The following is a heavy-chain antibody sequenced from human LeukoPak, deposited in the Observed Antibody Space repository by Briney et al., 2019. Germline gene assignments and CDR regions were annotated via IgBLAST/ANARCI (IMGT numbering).Heavy chain of an antibody. D-gene: IGHD3-22*01. CDR3: AKDHETYYYDSSGYYY. CDR2: ISGSGGNT. J-gene: IGHJ4*02. CDR1: GFTFSSYA. V-gene: IGHV3-23*01. Sequence: PGGSLRLSCAASGFTFSSYAMSWVRHAPGKGLEWVSAISGSGGNTYYADSVKGWFTISRDNSKTTLYLQMNSLSAEDTAVYYCAKDHETYYYDSSGYYYWGQGTLVTVSS.